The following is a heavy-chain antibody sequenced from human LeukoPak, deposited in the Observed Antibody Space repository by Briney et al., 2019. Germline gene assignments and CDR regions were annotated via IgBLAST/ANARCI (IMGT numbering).Heavy chain of an antibody. CDR1: GGSFSGYY. Sequence: PSETLSLTCAVYGGSFSGYYWSWIRQPPGKGLEWIGEINHSGSTNYNPSLKSRVTISVDTSKNQFSLKLSSVTAADTAVYYCARAVIRSSSGFDYWGQGTLVTVSS. D-gene: IGHD6-6*01. J-gene: IGHJ4*02. CDR3: ARAVIRSSSGFDY. V-gene: IGHV4-34*01. CDR2: INHSGST.